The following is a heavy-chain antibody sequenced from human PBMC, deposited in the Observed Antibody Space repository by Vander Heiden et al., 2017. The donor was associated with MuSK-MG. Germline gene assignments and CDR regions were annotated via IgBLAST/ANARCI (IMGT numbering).Heavy chain of an antibody. V-gene: IGHV4-59*08. CDR2: IYYSGST. CDR3: ARWFGPYYFDY. Sequence: QVQLQVSGPGLVKPSETLSLTCTVSGGSISSYYWSWIRQPPGKGLEWIGYIYYSGSTNYNPSLKSRVTISVDTSKNQFSLKLSSVTAADTAVYYCARWFGPYYFDYWGQGTLVTVSS. D-gene: IGHD3-10*01. CDR1: GGSISSYY. J-gene: IGHJ4*02.